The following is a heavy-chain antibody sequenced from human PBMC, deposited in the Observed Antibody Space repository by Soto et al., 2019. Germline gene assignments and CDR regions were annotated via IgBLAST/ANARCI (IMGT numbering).Heavy chain of an antibody. Sequence: ASVKVSCKAFAYTFTTFGITWVRQAPGQGLEWMGWISPHNGNTNYAQKVQGRVTMTTDTSTSTAYMELRSLRSDDTAVYYCARGPYAGSFDYWGQGALVTVSS. CDR1: AYTFTTFG. CDR3: ARGPYAGSFDY. CDR2: ISPHNGNT. J-gene: IGHJ4*02. D-gene: IGHD3-16*01. V-gene: IGHV1-18*01.